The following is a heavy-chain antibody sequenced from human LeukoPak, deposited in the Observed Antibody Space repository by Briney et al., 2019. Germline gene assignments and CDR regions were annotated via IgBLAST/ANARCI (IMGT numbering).Heavy chain of an antibody. J-gene: IGHJ3*02. CDR2: IYSSGST. V-gene: IGHV4-4*07. CDR1: GRPISSYY. Sequence: SDPLSLTCTVSGRPISSYYWRWLRQPAGKGLEGIVRIYSSGSTNYNPSLTSRVTISVVKTKNQFSLKLSSVTAAGTAVYYCARGVRFLEWFPQDAFDIWGQGTMVTVSS. CDR3: ARGVRFLEWFPQDAFDI. D-gene: IGHD3-3*01.